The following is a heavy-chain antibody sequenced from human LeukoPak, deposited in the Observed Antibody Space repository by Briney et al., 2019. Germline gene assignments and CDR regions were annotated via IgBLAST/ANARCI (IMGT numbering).Heavy chain of an antibody. CDR1: XFTFSSYA. J-gene: IGHJ4*02. CDR2: ISGSGGST. D-gene: IGHD6-13*01. CDR3: AKDYIAAAGTFFDY. V-gene: IGHV3-23*01. Sequence: GGSLRLSCXXSXFTFSSYAMSWVRQAPGKGLEWVSAISGSGGSTYYAAHVEGRFTIPRDNSKNTLYLQMTSLRAEDTAVYYCAKDYIAAAGTFFDYWGQGTLVTVSS.